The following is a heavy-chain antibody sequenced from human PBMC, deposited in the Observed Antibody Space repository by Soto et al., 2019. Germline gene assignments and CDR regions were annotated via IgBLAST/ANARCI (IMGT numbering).Heavy chain of an antibody. Sequence: QVQLQQWGAGLLKPSETLSLTCAVYGGSFSGYYGSWIRQPPGKGLERIGEIKHSGSTNYNPALKSRVTISVDTSKNQFSLKLISVTAADTAVYYCASDYGGKASFDYWGQGTLVTVSS. D-gene: IGHD4-17*01. CDR2: IKHSGST. V-gene: IGHV4-34*01. J-gene: IGHJ4*02. CDR3: ASDYGGKASFDY. CDR1: GGSFSGYY.